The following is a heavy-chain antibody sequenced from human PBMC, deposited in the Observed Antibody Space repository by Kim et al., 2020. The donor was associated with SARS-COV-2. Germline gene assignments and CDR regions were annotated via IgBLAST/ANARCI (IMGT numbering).Heavy chain of an antibody. V-gene: IGHV1-18*01. D-gene: IGHD6-13*01. J-gene: IGHJ5*02. CDR3: ARDVSRIAAADNWFDP. Sequence: KLQGRVTMTTDTSTSTAYMELRSLRSDDTAVYYCARDVSRIAAADNWFDPWGQGTLVTVSS.